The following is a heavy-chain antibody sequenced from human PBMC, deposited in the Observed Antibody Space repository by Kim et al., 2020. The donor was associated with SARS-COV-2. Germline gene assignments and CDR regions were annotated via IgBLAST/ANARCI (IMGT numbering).Heavy chain of an antibody. D-gene: IGHD3-10*01. Sequence: ASVKVSCKVSGYTLTELSMHWVRQAPGKGLEWMGGFDPEDGETIYAQKFQGRVTMTEDTSTDTAYMELSSLRSEDTAVYYCATAITMVRGVIITTYLFDYWGQGTLVTVSS. CDR1: GYTLTELS. CDR2: FDPEDGET. V-gene: IGHV1-24*01. CDR3: ATAITMVRGVIITTYLFDY. J-gene: IGHJ4*02.